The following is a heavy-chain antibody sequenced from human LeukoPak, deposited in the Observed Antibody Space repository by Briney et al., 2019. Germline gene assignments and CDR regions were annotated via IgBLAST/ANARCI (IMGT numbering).Heavy chain of an antibody. D-gene: IGHD2-15*01. Sequence: LPGGSLRLSCAASGFTFSSYAMSWVRQAPGKGLEWVSAISGSGGSTYYADSVKGRFTISRDNAKNSLYLEMNSLRAEDTAVYYCARVPGVVYYDYMDVWGKGTTVTVSS. V-gene: IGHV3-23*01. CDR2: ISGSGGST. CDR1: GFTFSSYA. J-gene: IGHJ6*03. CDR3: ARVPGVVYYDYMDV.